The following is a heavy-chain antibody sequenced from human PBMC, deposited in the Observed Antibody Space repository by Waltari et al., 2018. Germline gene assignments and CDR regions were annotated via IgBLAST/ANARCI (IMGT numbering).Heavy chain of an antibody. CDR1: GFTFSSYA. CDR2: ISGSADIT. V-gene: IGHV3-23*01. CDR3: AKHKGSSGGFFDY. D-gene: IGHD6-6*01. J-gene: IGHJ4*02. Sequence: EVQLLESGGGLVQPGGSLRLSCAASGFTFSSYAMSWVRQAPGKGLELVSVISGSADITYYADSVKGRFTISRDNSKNTLYLQMNSLRAEDTAVYYCAKHKGSSGGFFDYWGQGTLVTVSS.